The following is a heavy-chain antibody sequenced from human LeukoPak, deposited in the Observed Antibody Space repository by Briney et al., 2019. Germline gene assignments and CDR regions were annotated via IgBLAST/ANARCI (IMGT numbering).Heavy chain of an antibody. CDR1: GYTFTSYG. V-gene: IGHV1-18*01. Sequence: GASVKVSCKASGYTFTSYGISRVRQAPGQGLEWMGWISAYNGNTNYAQKLQGRVTMTTDTSTSTAYMELRSLRSDDTAVYYCARVPTAAGTLRYYYYYMDVWGKGTTVTVSS. J-gene: IGHJ6*03. CDR2: ISAYNGNT. CDR3: ARVPTAAGTLRYYYYYMDV. D-gene: IGHD6-13*01.